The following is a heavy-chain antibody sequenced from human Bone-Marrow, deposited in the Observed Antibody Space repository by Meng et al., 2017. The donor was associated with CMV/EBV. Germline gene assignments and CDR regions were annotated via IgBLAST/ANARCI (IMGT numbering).Heavy chain of an antibody. CDR1: GFTFSSYE. CDR3: ARVRGPAAMVGNWFDP. D-gene: IGHD2-2*01. CDR2: ISTSDSSV. Sequence: GESLKISCAASGFTFSSYEMNWVRQAPGRGLEWVSYISTSDSSVYYADSVKGRFTLSRDNAKNSLYLQMNGLRAEDTAVYYCARVRGPAAMVGNWFDPWGQGTLVTVSS. J-gene: IGHJ5*02. V-gene: IGHV3-48*03.